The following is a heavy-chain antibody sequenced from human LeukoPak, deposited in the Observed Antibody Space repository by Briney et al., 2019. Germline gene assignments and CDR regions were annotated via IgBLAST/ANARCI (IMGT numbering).Heavy chain of an antibody. Sequence: VKVSCKVSGNTVSDHNIHWVQQAPGKGLEWMGLVDPEDGVAKYAEKFQGRVTLSADTSRDLGYMELSSLKSEDTAVYYCVTHTRLMTYWGQGTLVTVSS. CDR2: VDPEDGVA. D-gene: IGHD3-16*01. CDR3: VTHTRLMTY. CDR1: GNTVSDHN. J-gene: IGHJ4*02. V-gene: IGHV1-69-2*01.